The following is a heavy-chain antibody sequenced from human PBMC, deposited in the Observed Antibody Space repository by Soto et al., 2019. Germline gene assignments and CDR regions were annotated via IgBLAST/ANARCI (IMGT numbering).Heavy chain of an antibody. V-gene: IGHV6-1*01. Sequence: SQTLPLTGASRVERVCSTSASSNCIRQSPSRGLEWLGRTYYRSRWYNDYAVSVKSRITVNPDTSKNQFSLHLNSVTPEDTAVYHSAGTTPLQWYYMAVRHKRTTVTVSS. CDR2: TYYRSRWYN. J-gene: IGHJ6*03. CDR3: AGTTPLQWYYMAV. D-gene: IGHD2-15*01. CDR1: VERVCSTSAS.